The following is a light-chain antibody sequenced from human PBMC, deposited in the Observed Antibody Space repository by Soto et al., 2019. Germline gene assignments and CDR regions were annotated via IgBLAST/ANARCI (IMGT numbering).Light chain of an antibody. J-gene: IGLJ1*01. CDR1: TSNIGTYG. CDR3: PAYDSSLDAVV. Sequence: QSLLTQPSSVSGAPGQKSSIACTGSTSNIGTYGVHWYQDLPASAPKLLIYASKNRPSGVPYRFSGSKAATSASLASTRLQSEDEADYYCPAYDSSLDAVVFGTGTNLTVL. V-gene: IGLV1-40*01. CDR2: ASK.